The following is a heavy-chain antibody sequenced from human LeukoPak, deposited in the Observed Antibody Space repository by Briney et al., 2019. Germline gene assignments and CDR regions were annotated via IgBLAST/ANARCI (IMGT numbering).Heavy chain of an antibody. CDR2: SNPDNVAT. J-gene: IGHJ4*02. CDR3: VREPYSRSSDRHERAFDY. D-gene: IGHD6-6*01. V-gene: IGHV1-2*06. CDR1: GYDFTAHF. Sequence: ASVKVSCKASGYDFTAHFMHWIRQAPGQGLEWMGQSNPDNVATKYAPKYQGRVTMTRDTSIATVYMELSSLTSDDTAVYFCVREPYSRSSDRHERAFDYWGQGTLVTVSS.